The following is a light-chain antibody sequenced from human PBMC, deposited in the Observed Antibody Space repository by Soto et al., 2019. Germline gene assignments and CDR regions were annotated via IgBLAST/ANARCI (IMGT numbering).Light chain of an antibody. Sequence: EIVLTQSPGTLSLSPEERATLSCRASQTVTSNYLAWYQRKPGQAPRLLIYGASSRATDIPDRFSGSGSGTDFTLTITGLELEDFAVYLCLQYAGSPLTFGQGTKVAIK. J-gene: IGKJ1*01. CDR3: LQYAGSPLT. CDR2: GAS. V-gene: IGKV3-20*01. CDR1: QTVTSNY.